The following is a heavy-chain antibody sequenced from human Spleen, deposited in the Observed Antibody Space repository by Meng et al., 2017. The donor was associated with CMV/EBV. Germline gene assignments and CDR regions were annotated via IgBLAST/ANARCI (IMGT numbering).Heavy chain of an antibody. Sequence: GESLKISCAASGFTFSSYGMHWVRQAPGKGLEWVAVIWCDGSNKYYADSVKGRFTISRDNSKNTLYLQMNSLRAEDTAVYYCAKDGGYSGYDSIDYWGQGTLVTVSS. CDR1: GFTFSSYG. CDR3: AKDGGYSGYDSIDY. J-gene: IGHJ4*02. D-gene: IGHD5-12*01. V-gene: IGHV3-33*06. CDR2: IWCDGSNK.